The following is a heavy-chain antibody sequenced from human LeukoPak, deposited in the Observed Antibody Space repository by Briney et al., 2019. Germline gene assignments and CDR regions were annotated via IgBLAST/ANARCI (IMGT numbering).Heavy chain of an antibody. CDR3: ARDFRGSGSYHDAFDI. CDR1: GGSISSYY. CDR2: IYYSGST. J-gene: IGHJ3*02. Sequence: PSETLSLTCTVSGGSISSYYWSWIRQPPGKGLEWIGYIYYSGSTNYNPSLKSRVTISVDTSKNQFSLKLSSVTAADTAVYYCARDFRGSGSYHDAFDIWGQGTMVTVSS. D-gene: IGHD3-10*01. V-gene: IGHV4-59*01.